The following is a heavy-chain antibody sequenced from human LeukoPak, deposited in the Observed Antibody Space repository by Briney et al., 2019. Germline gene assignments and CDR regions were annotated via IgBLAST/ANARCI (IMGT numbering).Heavy chain of an antibody. D-gene: IGHD4-23*01. CDR2: IYSSEST. Sequence: SETLSLTCPVSVCSLSSGVYYWSWIRQPPGKGLEWIGYIYSSESTYYNPSLKSRVTISIDTSKNLFSLKLSSVTAADTAVYYCARDRGGNSFWYFDLWGRGTLVTVSS. CDR1: VCSLSSGVYY. V-gene: IGHV4-30-4*01. CDR3: ARDRGGNSFWYFDL. J-gene: IGHJ2*01.